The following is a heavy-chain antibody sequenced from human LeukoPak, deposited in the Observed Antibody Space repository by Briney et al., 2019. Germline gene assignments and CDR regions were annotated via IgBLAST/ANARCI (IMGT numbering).Heavy chain of an antibody. CDR1: GFTFSSYA. Sequence: PGGSLRLSCAASGFTFSSYAMSWVRQAPGKGLEWVSAISGSGGSTYYADSVKGRFTISRDNAKNTLYLQMDSLRSEDTAIYYCAKDKASSWLDPWGQGTLVTVYS. D-gene: IGHD6-19*01. CDR2: ISGSGGST. V-gene: IGHV3-23*01. CDR3: AKDKASSWLDP. J-gene: IGHJ5*02.